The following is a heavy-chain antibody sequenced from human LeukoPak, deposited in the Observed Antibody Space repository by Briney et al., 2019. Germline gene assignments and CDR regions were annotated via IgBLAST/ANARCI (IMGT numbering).Heavy chain of an antibody. V-gene: IGHV3-48*01. D-gene: IGHD1-26*01. CDR2: ITSTSDTI. J-gene: IGHJ4*02. Sequence: GGSLRLSCVTSGFPFSTYSMNWVRQAPGKGLEWLSYITSTSDTIYYADSVKGRFTISRDNAKNSLYLQMNSLRAEDTAVYYCASFPWDLRPTWGQGTQVSVAS. CDR3: ASFPWDLRPT. CDR1: GFPFSTYS.